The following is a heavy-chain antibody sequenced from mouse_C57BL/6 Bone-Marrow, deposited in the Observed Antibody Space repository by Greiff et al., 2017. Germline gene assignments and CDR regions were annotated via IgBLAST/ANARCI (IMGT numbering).Heavy chain of an antibody. Sequence: VQLQESGAELARPGASVKLSCKASGYTFTSYGISWVKPRTGQGLEWIGEIYPRSGNTYYNEKFKGKATLTEDKASSTAYMELRSLTSEDSAVYFCARWVYDGYYGFAYWGQGTLVTVSA. CDR3: ARWVYDGYYGFAY. J-gene: IGHJ3*01. V-gene: IGHV1-81*01. D-gene: IGHD2-3*01. CDR2: IYPRSGNT. CDR1: GYTFTSYG.